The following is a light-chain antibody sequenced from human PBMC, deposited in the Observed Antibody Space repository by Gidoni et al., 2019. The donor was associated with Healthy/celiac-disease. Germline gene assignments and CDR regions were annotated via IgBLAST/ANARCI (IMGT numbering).Light chain of an antibody. CDR3: QQYYNTPNT. CDR1: QSVLYSTNNKND. V-gene: IGKV4-1*01. J-gene: IGKJ2*01. Sequence: DMVMTQSTDYLALPLVERATIHCKSRQSVLYSTNNKNDLAWYQQKPGQPPNLLIYWASTLESGVPDRFSGSGSGTDFTLTISSLQAEDVAVYYCQQYYNTPNTFGPGTKLEIK. CDR2: WAS.